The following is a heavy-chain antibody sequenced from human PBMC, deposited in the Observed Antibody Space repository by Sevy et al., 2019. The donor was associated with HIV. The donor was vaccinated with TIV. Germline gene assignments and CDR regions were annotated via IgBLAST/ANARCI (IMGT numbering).Heavy chain of an antibody. CDR1: GFTFSDHS. J-gene: IGHJ6*02. CDR3: AKGGNRNYYDSSGYYPYYYYYGMDV. D-gene: IGHD3-22*01. Sequence: GGSLRLSCSASGFTFSDHSMTWIRQAPGKGLQWISYIKNSGNTIYYADSVKGRFTMSRDNAKNSLYLQMNSLRAEDTALYYCAKGGNRNYYDSSGYYPYYYYYGMDVWGQGTTVTVSS. CDR2: IKNSGNTI. V-gene: IGHV3-11*01.